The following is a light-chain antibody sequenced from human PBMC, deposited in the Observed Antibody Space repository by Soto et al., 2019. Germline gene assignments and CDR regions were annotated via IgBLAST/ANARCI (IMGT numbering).Light chain of an antibody. CDR2: GAS. J-gene: IGKJ5*01. Sequence: EIVLTQSPATLSLSPGERATLSCRASQSVSSSYLAWYQQKPGQPPRLLIYGASSRATGIPDRFSGSGSGTDFTLTISRLEPEDFAVFYCQHYDSLPITFGQGTRLENK. CDR3: QHYDSLPIT. V-gene: IGKV3-20*01. CDR1: QSVSSSY.